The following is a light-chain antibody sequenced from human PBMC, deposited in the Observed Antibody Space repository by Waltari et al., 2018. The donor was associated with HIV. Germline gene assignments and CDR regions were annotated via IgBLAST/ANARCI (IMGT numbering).Light chain of an antibody. V-gene: IGLV1-40*01. CDR1: GSNIGAGSG. CDR3: QSYDSSLSGYV. J-gene: IGLJ1*01. Sequence: QSVLTQPPSVSGAPGQRVNISCTGSGSNIGAGSGVHWYQHPPETAPRLIIYGDNNRPSGVPDRFSGSKSGTSASLVITGLQPEDEADYYCQSYDSSLSGYVFGTGTKVTVL. CDR2: GDN.